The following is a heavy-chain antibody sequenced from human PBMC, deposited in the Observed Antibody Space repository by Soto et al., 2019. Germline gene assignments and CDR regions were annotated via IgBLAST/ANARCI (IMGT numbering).Heavy chain of an antibody. D-gene: IGHD6-19*01. Sequence: SETLSLTCAVSGYSISSSNWWGWIRQPPGKGLEWIGYIYYSGTTYYNPSLKRQVTKSVDTSKNQFSLKLTFVTAVDTAVYYCARDHSNGWYNWFDPWGQGTLVTVSS. CDR3: ARDHSNGWYNWFDP. V-gene: IGHV4-28*03. CDR1: GYSISSSNW. J-gene: IGHJ5*02. CDR2: IYYSGTT.